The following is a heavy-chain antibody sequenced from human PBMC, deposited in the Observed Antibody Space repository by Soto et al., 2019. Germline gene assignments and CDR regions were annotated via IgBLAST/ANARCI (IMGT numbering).Heavy chain of an antibody. J-gene: IGHJ4*02. CDR1: GFTFRNYA. V-gene: IGHV3-23*01. Sequence: XXSLRLSFAASGFTFRNYAMPWVPQAPGKGLEWVSHISGSGGDTYYADSVKGRFTISRDNSKNTLYLQMNSLRAEDTAVYYCARDHIGYYGPGDCWGQGTLVTVSS. CDR3: ARDHIGYYGPGDC. CDR2: ISGSGGDT. D-gene: IGHD3-10*01.